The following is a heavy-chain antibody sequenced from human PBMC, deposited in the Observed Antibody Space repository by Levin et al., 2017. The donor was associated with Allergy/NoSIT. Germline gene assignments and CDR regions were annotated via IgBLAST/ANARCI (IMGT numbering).Heavy chain of an antibody. CDR3: ARDGYCTGGVCPLDY. Sequence: ASVKVSCKASGYTFTSYYIHWVRQAPGQGLEWMGIIFPSGGSTSYAQKFQGRVTMTRDTSTSTVYMELSSLRPEDTAVYYCARDGYCTGGVCPLDYWGQGTLVTVSS. V-gene: IGHV1-46*01. D-gene: IGHD2-8*02. CDR2: IFPSGGST. J-gene: IGHJ4*02. CDR1: GYTFTSYY.